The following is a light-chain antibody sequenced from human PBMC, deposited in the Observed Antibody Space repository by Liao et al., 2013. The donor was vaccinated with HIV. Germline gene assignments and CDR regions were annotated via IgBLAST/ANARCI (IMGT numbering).Light chain of an antibody. CDR3: QTWDSSTVV. J-gene: IGLJ2*01. CDR1: ALPNQY. Sequence: SYELTQPPSVSVSPGQTARIACSGDALPNQYAYWYQQKPGQAPVLVISKDSDRPSGIPERFSGSSSGTTVTLTISGTQAMDEADYYCQTWDSSTVVFGGGTKLTVL. CDR2: KDS. V-gene: IGLV3-25*02.